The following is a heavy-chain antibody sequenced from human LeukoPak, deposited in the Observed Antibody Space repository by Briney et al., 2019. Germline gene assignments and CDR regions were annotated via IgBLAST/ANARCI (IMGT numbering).Heavy chain of an antibody. J-gene: IGHJ6*02. CDR3: ARDRGCSSTSCYPTYYYYYYGMDV. Sequence: ASVKVSCMASGYTFTGYYMHWVRQAPGQGLEWMGWINPNSGGTNYAQKFQGRVTMTRDTSISTAYMELSRLRSDDTAVYYCARDRGCSSTSCYPTYYYYYYGMDVWGQGTTVTVSS. V-gene: IGHV1-2*02. CDR2: INPNSGGT. D-gene: IGHD2-2*01. CDR1: GYTFTGYY.